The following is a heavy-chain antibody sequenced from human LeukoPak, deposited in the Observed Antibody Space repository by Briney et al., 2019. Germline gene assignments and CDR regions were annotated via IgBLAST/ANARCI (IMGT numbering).Heavy chain of an antibody. CDR1: GGSISSSSYY. CDR2: IYYSGST. CDR3: ARSHYDFWSGYYTYYYMDV. D-gene: IGHD3-3*01. V-gene: IGHV4-39*07. Sequence: SETLSLTCTVSGGSISSSSYYWGWIRQPPGKGLEWIGSIYYSGSTYYNPSLKSRVTISVDTSKNQFSLKLSSVTAADTAVYYCARSHYDFWSGYYTYYYMDVWGKGTTVTVSS. J-gene: IGHJ6*03.